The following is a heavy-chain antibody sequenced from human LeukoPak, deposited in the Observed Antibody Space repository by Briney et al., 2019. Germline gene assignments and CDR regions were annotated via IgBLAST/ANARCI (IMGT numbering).Heavy chain of an antibody. Sequence: RGESLKISCKGSGYSFTSYWIGWVRQMPGKGLEWMGIIYPGDSDTRYSPSFQGQVTISADKSISTAYLQWSSLKASDTAMYYCARRSIFGVVCYDAFDIWGQGTMVTVSS. J-gene: IGHJ3*02. CDR2: IYPGDSDT. D-gene: IGHD3-3*01. CDR3: ARRSIFGVVCYDAFDI. CDR1: GYSFTSYW. V-gene: IGHV5-51*01.